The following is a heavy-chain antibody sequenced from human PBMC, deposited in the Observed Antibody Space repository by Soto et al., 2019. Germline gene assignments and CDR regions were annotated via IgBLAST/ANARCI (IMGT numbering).Heavy chain of an antibody. V-gene: IGHV1-8*02. Sequence: ASVKVSCKASGYTFINFDISWVRQAAGQGLEWLGWMNPGSGKTGYASKFQGRVAMTRDASTGTSHLELSSLTSDDTAVYYCARMASAGTLNWFDPWGQGTLVTSPQ. D-gene: IGHD6-13*01. J-gene: IGHJ5*02. CDR2: MNPGSGKT. CDR1: GYTFINFD. CDR3: ARMASAGTLNWFDP.